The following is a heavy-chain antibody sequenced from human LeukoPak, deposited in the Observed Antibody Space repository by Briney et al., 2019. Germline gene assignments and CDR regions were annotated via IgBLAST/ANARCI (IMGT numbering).Heavy chain of an antibody. V-gene: IGHV3-33*01. J-gene: IGHJ5*02. CDR2: IWYDGSNK. Sequence: SGGSLRLSCAASGFTFSSYGMHWVRQAPGKGLEWVAVIWYDGSNKYYADSVKGRFTISRDNSKNTLYLQMNSLRAEDTAVYYCAGISTMANWFDPWGQGTLGTVSS. CDR1: GFTFSSYG. D-gene: IGHD5/OR15-5a*01. CDR3: AGISTMANWFDP.